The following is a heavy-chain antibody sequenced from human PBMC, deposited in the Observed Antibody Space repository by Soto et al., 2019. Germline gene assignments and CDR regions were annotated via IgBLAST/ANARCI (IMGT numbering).Heavy chain of an antibody. J-gene: IGHJ5*02. V-gene: IGHV3-30-3*01. CDR1: GFSFRNYA. Sequence: VGSLRLSSAASGFSFRNYAFHWVRLTPGKGLEWVTVISFDGSSQDYADSVKGRFTISRDNSKNTVYLQLNSLREEDTSVYYCARDRTVGGIYLAYNAFEPWGQGPLVTVSS. CDR3: ARDRTVGGIYLAYNAFEP. D-gene: IGHD3-16*02. CDR2: ISFDGSSQ.